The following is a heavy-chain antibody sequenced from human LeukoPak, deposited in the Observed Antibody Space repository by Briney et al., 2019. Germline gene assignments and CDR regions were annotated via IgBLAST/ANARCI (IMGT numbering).Heavy chain of an antibody. CDR1: GFSLRTSGVG. V-gene: IGHV2-5*02. Sequence: SGPTLVNPTQTLTLTCTFSGFSLRTSGVGVGWIRQPPGEALEWLAFLYWDDDKRYSPSLKSRLTITKDISKNQVVLTMTNMDPVDTATYYCAHSLYVDTAMVGFDYWGQGTLVTVSS. J-gene: IGHJ4*02. CDR2: LYWDDDK. CDR3: AHSLYVDTAMVGFDY. D-gene: IGHD5-18*01.